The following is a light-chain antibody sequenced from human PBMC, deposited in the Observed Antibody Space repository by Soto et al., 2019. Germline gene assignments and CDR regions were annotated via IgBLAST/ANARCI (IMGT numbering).Light chain of an antibody. CDR1: QSVSSSY. V-gene: IGKV3-20*01. CDR3: AYRA. Sequence: EIVLTQSPGTLSLSPGERATLSCRASQSVSSSYLAWYQQKPGQSPRLLIYGASSRATGILDRFSGSGSGTDFTLTISRLEPEDFAVSYCAYRAFGQGTKVEIK. CDR2: GAS. J-gene: IGKJ1*01.